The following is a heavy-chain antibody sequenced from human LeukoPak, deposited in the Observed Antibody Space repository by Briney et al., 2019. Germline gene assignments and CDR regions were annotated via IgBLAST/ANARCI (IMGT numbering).Heavy chain of an antibody. CDR2: INPNSGGT. J-gene: IGHJ6*03. Sequence: GASVKVSCKASGYTFTGYYMHWVRQAPGQGLEWMGWINPNSGGTNYAQKFQGRVTMTRDTSISTAYMELSRLRSDDTAVYYCARDTTENYYYYMDVWGKGTTVTVSS. V-gene: IGHV1-2*02. CDR1: GYTFTGYY. D-gene: IGHD4-11*01. CDR3: ARDTTENYYYYMDV.